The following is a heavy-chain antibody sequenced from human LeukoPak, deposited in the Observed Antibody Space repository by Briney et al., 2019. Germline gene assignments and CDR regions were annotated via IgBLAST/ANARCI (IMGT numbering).Heavy chain of an antibody. CDR3: ARLPEALYYYYYMDV. Sequence: GGSLRLSCAASGFTFSSYWMHWVGQAPGKGLVWVSRINSDGSSTSYADSVKGRFTISRDNAKNTLYLQMNSLRAEDTAVYYCARLPEALYYYYYMDVWGKGTTVTISS. J-gene: IGHJ6*03. CDR1: GFTFSSYW. CDR2: INSDGSST. V-gene: IGHV3-74*01.